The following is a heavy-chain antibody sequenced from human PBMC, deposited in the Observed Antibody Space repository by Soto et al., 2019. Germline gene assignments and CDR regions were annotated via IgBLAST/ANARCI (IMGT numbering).Heavy chain of an antibody. V-gene: IGHV3-33*01. J-gene: IGHJ4*02. CDR3: ARDQEHYFDY. CDR2: IWYDGSNK. CDR1: GFTFSSYG. Sequence: ESGGGVVQPGRSLRLSCAASGFTFSSYGMHWVRQAPGKGLEWVADIWYDGSNKNYADSVKGRFTISRDNSKNTLYLQMNSLRAEDTAVYYCARDQEHYFDYWGQGTLVTVSS.